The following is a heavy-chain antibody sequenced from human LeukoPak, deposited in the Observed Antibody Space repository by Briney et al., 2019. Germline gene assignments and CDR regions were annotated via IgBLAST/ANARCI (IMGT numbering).Heavy chain of an antibody. CDR3: ARRAREYSHDAFDI. J-gene: IGHJ3*02. CDR2: INPNSRGT. V-gene: IGHV1-2*02. Sequence: ASVKVSCKASGYTFTDYYIHWVRQAPGQGLEWMGWINPNSRGTDSAQKFQGRFSMTRDTSISTAYMELSRLRSDDTAVYYCARRAREYSHDAFDIWGQGTMVTVSS. D-gene: IGHD5-18*01. CDR1: GYTFTDYY.